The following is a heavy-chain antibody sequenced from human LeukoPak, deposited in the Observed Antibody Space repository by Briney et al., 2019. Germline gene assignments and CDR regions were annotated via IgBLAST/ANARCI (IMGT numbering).Heavy chain of an antibody. CDR1: GFTVSSNY. D-gene: IGHD1-26*01. CDR3: AKDGKEGAFDI. V-gene: IGHV3-23*01. J-gene: IGHJ3*02. CDR2: ISGSGGST. Sequence: GGSLRLSCAASGFTVSSNYMSWVRQAPGKGLEWVSAISGSGGSTYYADSVKGRFTISRDNSKNTLYLQMNSLRAEDTAVYYCAKDGKEGAFDIWGQGTMVTVSS.